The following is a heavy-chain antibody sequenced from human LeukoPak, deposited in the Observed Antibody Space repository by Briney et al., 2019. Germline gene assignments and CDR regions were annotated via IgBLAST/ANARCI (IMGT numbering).Heavy chain of an antibody. CDR2: INTDGSST. J-gene: IGHJ5*02. CDR1: GFTFNNYW. CDR3: ARENFDP. Sequence: GGSLRLSCAASGFTFNNYWMHWVRQAPGKGLLWVSRINTDGSSTSYADSVKGRFTITRDNAKNMVYLQMNSLRGEDTAVYYCARENFDPWGQGTQVTVTS. V-gene: IGHV3-74*01.